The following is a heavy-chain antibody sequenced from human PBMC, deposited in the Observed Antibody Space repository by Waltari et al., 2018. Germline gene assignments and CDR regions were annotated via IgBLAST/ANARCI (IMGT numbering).Heavy chain of an antibody. CDR3: ARAARGYYYGMDV. CDR2: IYYSGST. CDR1: GGSISSYY. J-gene: IGHJ6*02. V-gene: IGHV4-59*01. Sequence: QVQLQESGPGLVKPSETLSLTCTVSGGSISSYYWSWIRQPPGKGLEWIGYIYYSGSTNYNPALKSRVTLSVDTSKNQFSLKLSSVTAADTAVYYCARAARGYYYGMDVWGQGTTVTVSS. D-gene: IGHD6-6*01.